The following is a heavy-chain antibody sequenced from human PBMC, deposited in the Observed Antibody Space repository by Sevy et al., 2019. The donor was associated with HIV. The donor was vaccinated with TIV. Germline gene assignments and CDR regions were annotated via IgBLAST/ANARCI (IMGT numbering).Heavy chain of an antibody. V-gene: IGHV3-23*01. CDR3: AREGCTQPHDY. J-gene: IGHJ4*02. CDR1: GFTFAKYS. CDR2: FSFGCGRI. D-gene: IGHD2-8*01. Sequence: GGSLRLSCAASGFTFAKYSMSWVRQAPGKGLEWVSTFSFGCGRINYADSVKGRFTISRDDSKNTLLQMNSLRAEDTATYFCAREGCTQPHDYWGQGTLVTVSS.